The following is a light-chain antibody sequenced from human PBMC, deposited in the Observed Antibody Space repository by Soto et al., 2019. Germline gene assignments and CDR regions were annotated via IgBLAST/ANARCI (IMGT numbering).Light chain of an antibody. CDR2: GAS. V-gene: IGKV3-15*01. Sequence: EIVMTQSPATLSVSPGERATLSCRASQSVSSNLAWYQQKPGQAPSLLIYGASTRATGIPARFSGSGSGTVFPLTSSILQDEDVAFYYCQQNNNWPPGTFGQGTKVEIK. J-gene: IGKJ1*01. CDR1: QSVSSN. CDR3: QQNNNWPPGT.